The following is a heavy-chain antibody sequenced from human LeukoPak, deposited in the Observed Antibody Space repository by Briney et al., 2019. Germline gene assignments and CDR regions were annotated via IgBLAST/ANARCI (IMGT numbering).Heavy chain of an antibody. CDR1: GFTFSSYD. Sequence: PGGSLRLSCAASGFTFSSYDMHWVRQPTGKGLEWVSVIVTAGDTYYAASVKGRITISRENAKNSLDLQMNSLRAEDTAVYYCAKDLIAGEDYFDYWGQGTLVTVSS. V-gene: IGHV3-13*01. CDR2: IVTAGDT. J-gene: IGHJ4*02. D-gene: IGHD6-13*01. CDR3: AKDLIAGEDYFDY.